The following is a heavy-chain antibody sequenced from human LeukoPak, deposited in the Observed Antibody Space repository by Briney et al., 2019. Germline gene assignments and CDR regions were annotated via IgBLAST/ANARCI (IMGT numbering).Heavy chain of an antibody. J-gene: IGHJ6*02. CDR2: INHSGST. CDR3: ASSESVRAVISDKIPNYYYYGMDV. D-gene: IGHD3-10*01. Sequence: SETLSLTCAVYGGSFRGYYWSWIRQPPGKGLEWIGEINHSGSTNYNPSLKSRVTISVDTSKNQFSLKLSSVTAADTAVYYCASSESVRAVISDKIPNYYYYGMDVWGQGTTVTVFS. CDR1: GGSFRGYY. V-gene: IGHV4-34*01.